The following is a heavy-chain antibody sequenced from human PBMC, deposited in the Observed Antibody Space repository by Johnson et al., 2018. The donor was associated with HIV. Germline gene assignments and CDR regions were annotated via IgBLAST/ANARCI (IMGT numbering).Heavy chain of an antibody. CDR2: IWYDGSNK. V-gene: IGHV3-33*01. CDR3: ATSTSSDAFDI. CDR1: GFTFSSYG. J-gene: IGHJ3*02. Sequence: QVQLVESGGGVVQPGRSLRLSCAASGFTFSSYGMHWVRQAPGKGLEWVAVIWYDGSNKNYADSVKGRFTISRDNSKNTLYLQMNSLRAEDTAVYYCATSTSSDAFDIWGQGTIVTVSS. D-gene: IGHD1-1*01.